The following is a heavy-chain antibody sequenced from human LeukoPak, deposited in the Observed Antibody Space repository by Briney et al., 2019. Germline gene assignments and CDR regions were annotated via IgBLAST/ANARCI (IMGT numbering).Heavy chain of an antibody. Sequence: GGSLRLSCAASGFPFNSYAVHWVRQAPGKGLEWVSAISGSGGSTYYADSVKGRFTISRDNSKNTLYLQMNSLRAEDTAVYYCAKDFVTGGYYYYGMDVWGQGTTVTVSS. CDR2: ISGSGGST. CDR3: AKDFVTGGYYYYGMDV. D-gene: IGHD1-26*01. V-gene: IGHV3-23*01. J-gene: IGHJ6*02. CDR1: GFPFNSYA.